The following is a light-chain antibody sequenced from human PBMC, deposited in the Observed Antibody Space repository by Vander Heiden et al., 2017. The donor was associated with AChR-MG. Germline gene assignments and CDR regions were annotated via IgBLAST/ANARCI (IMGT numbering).Light chain of an antibody. CDR1: KLGDKY. J-gene: IGLJ2*01. V-gene: IGLV3-1*01. CDR3: QAWDSTSVV. Sequence: SYELTQPPSVSVSPGQTASINCSGDKLGDKYSSWYQQRPGQSPGVVIYRDNKRPSGIPERFSGSNSGKTATLTISGTQPMDEAYYYCQAWDSTSVVFGGGTKLTVL. CDR2: RDN.